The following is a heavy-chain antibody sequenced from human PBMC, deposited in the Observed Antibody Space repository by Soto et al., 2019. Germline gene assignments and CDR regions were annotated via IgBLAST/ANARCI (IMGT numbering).Heavy chain of an antibody. D-gene: IGHD6-13*01. Sequence: PGESLKISCKGSGYSFTSYWISWVRQMPGKGLERMGRIDPSDSYTNYSPSFQGHVTISADKSISTAYLQWSSLKASDTAMYYCASLDGYSSSWVRSNWFDPWGQGTLVTVSS. CDR3: ASLDGYSSSWVRSNWFDP. V-gene: IGHV5-10-1*01. CDR1: GYSFTSYW. J-gene: IGHJ5*02. CDR2: IDPSDSYT.